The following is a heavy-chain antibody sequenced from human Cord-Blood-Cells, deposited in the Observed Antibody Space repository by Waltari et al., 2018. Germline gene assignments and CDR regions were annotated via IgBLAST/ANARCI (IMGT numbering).Heavy chain of an antibody. CDR3: ARGGCSSTSCHYYYYMDV. CDR1: GGTFSSYA. V-gene: IGHV1-69*09. Sequence: QVQLVQSGAEVKKPGSSVKVSCKASGGTFSSYATSWVRQAPGQGLEWMGRIIPILGIANYAQKFQGRVTITADKSTSTAYMELSSLRSEDTAVYYCARGGCSSTSCHYYYYMDVWGKGTTVTVSS. CDR2: IIPILGIA. J-gene: IGHJ6*03. D-gene: IGHD2-2*01.